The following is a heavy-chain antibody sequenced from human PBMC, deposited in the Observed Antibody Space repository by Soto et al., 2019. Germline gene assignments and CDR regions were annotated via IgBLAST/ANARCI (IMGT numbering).Heavy chain of an antibody. V-gene: IGHV4-39*01. D-gene: IGHD2-8*01. CDR3: VSQRTSVLSQAYFDY. J-gene: IGHJ4*02. Sequence: PSETLSLTCTVSAGSVSNSNYYWGWIRQSPGKGLEWIGRVYYRGSRYCKSSVKSRVTISVDTSKNQFSLNLNSVTASDTAVYYCVSQRTSVLSQAYFDYWGPGALVTVSS. CDR2: VYYRGSR. CDR1: AGSVSNSNYY.